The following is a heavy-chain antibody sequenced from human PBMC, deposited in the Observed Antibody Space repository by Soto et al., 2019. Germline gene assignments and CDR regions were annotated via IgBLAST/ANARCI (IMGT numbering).Heavy chain of an antibody. CDR3: ARCNPQSVYFDS. D-gene: IGHD1-20*01. CDR1: RGTFNTYT. Sequence: QVQLVQSGAEVKKPGSSVKVSCRTSRGTFNTYTISWVRQAPGQGLEWMGRITPIIDIPTYAQNFQGRVSISSDKSTSTAYMQLTILRFEDTAMYFCARCNPQSVYFDSWGQGTPVTVSS. J-gene: IGHJ4*02. V-gene: IGHV1-69*02. CDR2: ITPIIDIP.